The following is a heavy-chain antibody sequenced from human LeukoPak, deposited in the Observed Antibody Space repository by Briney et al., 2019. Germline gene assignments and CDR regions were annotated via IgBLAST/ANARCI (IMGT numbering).Heavy chain of an antibody. D-gene: IGHD6-13*01. CDR2: ISSSSSYI. J-gene: IGHJ6*04. CDR3: ARDYESIAAALDV. Sequence: GGSLRLSCAASGFTFSSYSMNWVRQAPGKGLEWVSSISSSSSYIYYADSVKGRFTISRDNPKNSLYLQMNSLRAEDTAVYYCARDYESIAAALDVWGKGTTVTVSP. CDR1: GFTFSSYS. V-gene: IGHV3-21*01.